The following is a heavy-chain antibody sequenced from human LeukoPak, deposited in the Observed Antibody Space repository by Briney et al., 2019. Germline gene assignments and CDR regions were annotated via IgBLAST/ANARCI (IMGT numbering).Heavy chain of an antibody. CDR2: IYYSGST. V-gene: IGHV4-59*08. CDR1: GGSISSYY. D-gene: IGHD2-15*01. Sequence: SETLSLTCTVSGGSISSYYWSWIRQPPGKGLEWIGYIYYSGSTNYNPSLKSRVTISVDTSKNQFSLKLSSVTAADTAVYYCARRGCSGGSCPRDAFDIWGQGTMVTVSS. CDR3: ARRGCSGGSCPRDAFDI. J-gene: IGHJ3*02.